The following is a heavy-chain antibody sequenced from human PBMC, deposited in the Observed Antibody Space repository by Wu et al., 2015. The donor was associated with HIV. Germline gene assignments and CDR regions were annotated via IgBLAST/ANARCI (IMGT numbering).Heavy chain of an antibody. CDR1: GGTFRTYA. Sequence: QVHLVQSGAEVKKPGSSVKISCKASGGTFRTYAISWVRQAPGHGLEWMGGIIRIFDTADYAQKFQGRVTITADESTDTAYLELSGLRADDTAVYYCATMWSRNGSGSLSYYFDYWGQGTLVTVSS. D-gene: IGHD3-10*01. CDR2: IIRIFDTA. V-gene: IGHV1-69*12. CDR3: ATMWSRNGSGSLSYYFDY. J-gene: IGHJ4*02.